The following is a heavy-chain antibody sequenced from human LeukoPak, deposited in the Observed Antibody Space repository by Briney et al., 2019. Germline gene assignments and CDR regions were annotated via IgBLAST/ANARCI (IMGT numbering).Heavy chain of an antibody. D-gene: IGHD1-26*01. Sequence: SETLSLTCTVYGGSISSYYWSWLRQPPGKGLEWIEYIYNSVSTNYNPSHKSRVTITVDTSKNQFSLKLSSVTAADTAVDYCAREKWTFDYWGQGTLGTVSS. CDR2: IYNSVST. CDR1: GGSISSYY. CDR3: AREKWTFDY. V-gene: IGHV4-59*01. J-gene: IGHJ4*02.